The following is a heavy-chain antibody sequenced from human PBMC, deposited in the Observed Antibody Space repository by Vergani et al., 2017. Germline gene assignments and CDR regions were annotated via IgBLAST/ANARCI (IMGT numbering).Heavy chain of an antibody. CDR2: IIPIFGTA. V-gene: IGHV1-69*12. CDR3: ARGMWRKQLVRDNYYGMVV. J-gene: IGHJ6*04. D-gene: IGHD6-13*01. CDR1: GATFTIYT. Sequence: QVQLVQSGAEVKKLGSSVKVSSKASGATFTIYTITWARQAPGQGLEWMGGIIPIFGTANYALKFQGRITITADESTSTAYMELSSLRSEDTAVYFCARGMWRKQLVRDNYYGMVVWGEGTTVTVAS.